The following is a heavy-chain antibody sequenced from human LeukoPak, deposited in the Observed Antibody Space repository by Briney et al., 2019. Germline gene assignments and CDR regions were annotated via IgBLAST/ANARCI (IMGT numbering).Heavy chain of an antibody. J-gene: IGHJ6*03. Sequence: ASVKVSCKASGYTFTGLYIHWVRQAPGQGLEWMGWINPNSGGTNYAQKFQGRVTMTRDMSTSTVYMELSSLRSEDTAVYYCAREETYGIGGSFYYMDVWGKGTTVTVSS. CDR2: INPNSGGT. V-gene: IGHV1-2*02. CDR1: GYTFTGLY. D-gene: IGHD3-10*01. CDR3: AREETYGIGGSFYYMDV.